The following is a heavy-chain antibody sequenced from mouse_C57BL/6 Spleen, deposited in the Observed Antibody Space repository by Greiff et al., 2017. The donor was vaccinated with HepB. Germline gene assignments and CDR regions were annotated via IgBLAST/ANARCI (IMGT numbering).Heavy chain of an antibody. J-gene: IGHJ3*01. V-gene: IGHV1-77*01. Sequence: QVQLQQSGAELVKPGASVKISCKASGYTFTDYYINWVKQRPGQGLEWIGKIGPGSGSTYYNEKFKGKATLTADKSSSTAYMQPSSLTSEDSAVYFCASIYYYGSGFAYWGQGTLVTVSA. CDR2: IGPGSGST. CDR3: ASIYYYGSGFAY. D-gene: IGHD1-1*01. CDR1: GYTFTDYY.